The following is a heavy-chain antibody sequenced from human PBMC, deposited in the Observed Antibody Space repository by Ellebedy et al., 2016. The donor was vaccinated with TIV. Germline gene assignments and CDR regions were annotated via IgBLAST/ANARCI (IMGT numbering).Heavy chain of an antibody. J-gene: IGHJ4*02. V-gene: IGHV3-30-3*01. CDR2: ISDDGSKK. CDR1: GFTFRSYP. CDR3: ARVDSWPPQHYFDS. Sequence: GESLKISXAASGFTFRSYPMNWVRQAPGKGLEWVSVISDDGSKKYYADSVKGRFTISRDNGKNTLYLQMNNLRVEDTAVYFCARVDSWPPQHYFDSWGQGTLVTVSS. D-gene: IGHD3-9*01.